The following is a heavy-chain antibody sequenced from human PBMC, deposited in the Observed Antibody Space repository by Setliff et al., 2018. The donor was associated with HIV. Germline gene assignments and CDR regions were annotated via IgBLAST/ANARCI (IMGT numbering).Heavy chain of an antibody. CDR2: INYRGNT. CDR3: ASLDGSESPYIYYYYMDV. Sequence: ASETLSLTCTVSGGSISTSRYYWGWIRQPPGKGLEWIGSINYRGNTYYNPSLKSRAAISVDTSKNQISLKLSSETAADTAVYYCASLDGSESPYIYYYYMDVWGEGTTVTVSS. J-gene: IGHJ6*03. V-gene: IGHV4-39*01. CDR1: GGSISTSRYY. D-gene: IGHD3-10*01.